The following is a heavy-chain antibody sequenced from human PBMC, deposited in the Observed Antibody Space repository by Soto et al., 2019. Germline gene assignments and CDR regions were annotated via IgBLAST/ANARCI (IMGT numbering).Heavy chain of an antibody. Sequence: SETLSLTCAVYGGSFSGYYWSWIRQPPGKGLEWIGEINHSGSTNYNPSLKSRVTISVDTSKNQFSLKLSSVTAADTAVYYCARVLRGKNYYYGTDVWGQGTTVTVSS. J-gene: IGHJ6*02. CDR2: INHSGST. CDR3: ARVLRGKNYYYGTDV. V-gene: IGHV4-34*01. D-gene: IGHD3-16*01. CDR1: GGSFSGYY.